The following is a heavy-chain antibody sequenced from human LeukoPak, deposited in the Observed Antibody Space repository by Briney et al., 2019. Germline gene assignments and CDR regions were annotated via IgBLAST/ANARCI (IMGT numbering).Heavy chain of an antibody. J-gene: IGHJ4*02. CDR1: GGSISCYY. CDR2: IYYSGST. Sequence: KPSETLSLTCTVSGGSISCYYWSWIRQPPGKGLGWIGYIYYSGSTNYNPSLKSRVTISVDTSKNQFSLKLSSVTAADTAVYYCARDHGGELDYFDYWGQGTLVTVSS. D-gene: IGHD1-26*01. CDR3: ARDHGGELDYFDY. V-gene: IGHV4-59*01.